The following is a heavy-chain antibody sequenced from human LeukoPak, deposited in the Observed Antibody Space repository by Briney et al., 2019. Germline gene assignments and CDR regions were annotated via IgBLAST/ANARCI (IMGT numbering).Heavy chain of an antibody. J-gene: IGHJ4*02. D-gene: IGHD3-16*01. Sequence: GGSLRLSCAASGFIVSYSYMSWVRQAPGKGLEWVSLIYSGGSTFYADSVKGRFTISRDNSKNSLYLQMNSLRAEDTAVYYCARTAYDYWGQGTLVTVSS. V-gene: IGHV3-66*01. CDR2: IYSGGST. CDR1: GFIVSYSY. CDR3: ARTAYDY.